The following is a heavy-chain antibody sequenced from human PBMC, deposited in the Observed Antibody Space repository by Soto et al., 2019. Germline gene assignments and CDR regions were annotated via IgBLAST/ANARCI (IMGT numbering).Heavy chain of an antibody. CDR1: GGTFSSYA. D-gene: IGHD1-1*01. V-gene: IGHV1-69*12. Sequence: QVQLVQSGAEVKKPGSSVKVSSKASGGTFSSYAISWVRQAPGQGLEWMGGIIPIFGTANYAQKFQGRVTITADECTSKAYMELSSLRSEDTAVYYCAREGPRLELGFDYWGQGTLVTVSS. J-gene: IGHJ4*02. CDR2: IIPIFGTA. CDR3: AREGPRLELGFDY.